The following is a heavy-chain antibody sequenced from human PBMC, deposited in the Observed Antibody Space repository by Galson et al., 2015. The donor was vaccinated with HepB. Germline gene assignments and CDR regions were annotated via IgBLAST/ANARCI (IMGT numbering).Heavy chain of an antibody. D-gene: IGHD1-7*01. CDR2: ISADKGHT. CDR3: AEVKWNYGVADGTWFDP. V-gene: IGHV1-18*04. CDR1: GHSFTTYG. J-gene: IGHJ5*02. Sequence: SVKVSCKAYGHSFTTYGFTWVRQAPGQGLEWMGWISADKGHTDYAQKLQGRVTMTTNTSTTTAYMELRNLRSDDTAVYYCAEVKWNYGVADGTWFDPWGQGTLVTVSS.